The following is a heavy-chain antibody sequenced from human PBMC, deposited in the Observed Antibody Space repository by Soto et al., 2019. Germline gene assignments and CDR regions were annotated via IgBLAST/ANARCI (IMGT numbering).Heavy chain of an antibody. CDR2: MNPNSGNT. CDR3: ARVPPHRFGHYSSSWEIPDY. CDR1: GYTFTSYD. Sequence: ASVKVSCKASGYTFTSYDINWVRQATGQGLEWMGWMNPNSGNTGYAQKFQGRVTMTRNTSISTAYMELSSLRSEDTAVYYCARVPPHRFGHYSSSWEIPDYWGQGTLVTVSS. V-gene: IGHV1-8*01. D-gene: IGHD6-13*01. J-gene: IGHJ4*02.